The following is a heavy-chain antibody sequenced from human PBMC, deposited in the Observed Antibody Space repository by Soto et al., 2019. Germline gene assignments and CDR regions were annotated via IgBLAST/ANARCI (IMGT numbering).Heavy chain of an antibody. Sequence: GGSLRLSCAASGFTFNSYGMHWVRQAPGKGLEWVAVIWYDGSNKYYADSVKGRFTISRDNSKNTLYLQMNSLRAEDTAVYYCARHDGGDGYNYGYFKHWGQGTLVTVSS. CDR2: IWYDGSNK. CDR3: ARHDGGDGYNYGYFKH. V-gene: IGHV3-33*08. J-gene: IGHJ1*01. CDR1: GFTFNSYG. D-gene: IGHD5-12*01.